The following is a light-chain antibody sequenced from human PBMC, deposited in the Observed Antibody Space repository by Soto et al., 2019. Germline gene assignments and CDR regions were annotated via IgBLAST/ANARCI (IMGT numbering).Light chain of an antibody. J-gene: IGLJ3*02. CDR3: CSYAGSYTWV. V-gene: IGLV2-11*01. Sequence: QSALTQPRSVSGSPGQSVTISCTGTSSDVGGYNYVSWYQQHPGKAPKLMIYDVNKRPSGVPDRFSGSKSGNTASLTISGLQAEDEADYYCCSYAGSYTWVFGGRTKVTVL. CDR2: DVN. CDR1: SSDVGGYNY.